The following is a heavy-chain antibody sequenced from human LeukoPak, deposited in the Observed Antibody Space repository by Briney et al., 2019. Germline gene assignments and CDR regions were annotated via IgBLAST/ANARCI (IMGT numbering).Heavy chain of an antibody. CDR3: ARDSPSSSSFAYDY. J-gene: IGHJ4*02. CDR2: ISSSGSTI. CDR1: GFTFSSYE. V-gene: IGHV3-48*03. D-gene: IGHD6-13*01. Sequence: GGSLRLSCAASGFTFSSYEMNWVRQAPGKGLGWVSYISSSGSTISYANSVKGRFTISRDNAKNSLYLQMNSLGVEDTAVYYCARDSPSSSSFAYDYWGQGALVTVSS.